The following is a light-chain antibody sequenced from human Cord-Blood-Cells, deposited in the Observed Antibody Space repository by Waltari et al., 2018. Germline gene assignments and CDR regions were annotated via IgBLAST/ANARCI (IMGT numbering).Light chain of an antibody. Sequence: DIQMTQSPSTLSASVGDRVTITCRASQSISSWLAWYQQKPGKAPKLLIYKAASLESGVPARVSGSGSGTEFTLTISSLQPDDFATYYFQHYNSYLITFGQGTRLEIK. CDR1: QSISSW. J-gene: IGKJ5*01. CDR3: QHYNSYLIT. V-gene: IGKV1-5*03. CDR2: KAA.